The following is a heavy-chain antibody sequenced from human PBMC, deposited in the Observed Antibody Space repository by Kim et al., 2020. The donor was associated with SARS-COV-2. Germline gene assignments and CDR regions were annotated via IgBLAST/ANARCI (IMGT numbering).Heavy chain of an antibody. Sequence: SETLSLTCTVSDSISTTTYYWGWIRQPPGKGLEWIANFDHSGYTWSNPSLRSRVTISVDTSKKQFSLKLNSVTAADTAVYYCARPSVGLSLGSKFDPWGQGILVTVSS. D-gene: IGHD3-10*01. CDR2: FDHSGYT. J-gene: IGHJ5*02. CDR3: ARPSVGLSLGSKFDP. CDR1: DSISTTTYY. V-gene: IGHV4-39*01.